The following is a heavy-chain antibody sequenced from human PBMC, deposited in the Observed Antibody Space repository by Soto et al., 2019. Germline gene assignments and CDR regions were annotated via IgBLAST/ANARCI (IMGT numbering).Heavy chain of an antibody. D-gene: IGHD3-3*01. CDR2: MNPNSGNT. CDR3: ARTPKRLRFLEWENWFDP. Sequence: ASVKVSCKASGYTSTSYDINRVRQATGQGLEWMGWMNPNSGNTGYAQKFQGRVTMTRNTSISTAYMELSSLRSEDTAVYYCARTPKRLRFLEWENWFDPWGQGTLVTVSS. J-gene: IGHJ5*02. CDR1: GYTSTSYD. V-gene: IGHV1-8*01.